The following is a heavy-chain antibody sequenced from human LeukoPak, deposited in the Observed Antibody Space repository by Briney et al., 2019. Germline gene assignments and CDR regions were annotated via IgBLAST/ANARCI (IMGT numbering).Heavy chain of an antibody. D-gene: IGHD1-26*01. CDR2: ISGSGGST. CDR1: GFTFSSYA. CDR3: AKVPLPWVGATKKDIKPRFDY. J-gene: IGHJ4*02. V-gene: IGHV3-23*01. Sequence: PGGSLRLSCAASGFTFSSYAMSWVRQAPGKGLEWVSAISGSGGSTYYADSVKGRFTISRDNSKNTLYLQMNSLRAEDTAVYYCAKVPLPWVGATKKDIKPRFDYWGQGTLVTVSS.